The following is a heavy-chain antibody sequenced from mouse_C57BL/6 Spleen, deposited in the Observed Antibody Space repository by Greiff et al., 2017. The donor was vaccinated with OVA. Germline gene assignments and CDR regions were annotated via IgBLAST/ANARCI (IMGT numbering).Heavy chain of an antibody. Sequence: EVKVEESGGGLVQPGGSMKLSCVASGFTFSNYWMNWVRQSPEKGLEWVAQIRLKSDNYATHYAESVKGRFTIARDDSKSSVYLQMNNLRAEDTGIYYCTAGSSYLYYFDYWGQGTTLTVSS. V-gene: IGHV6-3*01. CDR1: GFTFSNYW. CDR3: TAGSSYLYYFDY. D-gene: IGHD1-1*01. J-gene: IGHJ2*01. CDR2: IRLKSDNYAT.